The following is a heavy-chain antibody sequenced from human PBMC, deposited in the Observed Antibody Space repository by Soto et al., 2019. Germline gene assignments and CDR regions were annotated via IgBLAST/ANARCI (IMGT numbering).Heavy chain of an antibody. CDR1: GFTYESYA. D-gene: IGHD3-16*02. CDR3: AISTGGFGGLFVVPSDY. V-gene: IGHV3-23*01. CDR2: INSGGTVA. Sequence: EVQLLESGGGLVQPGGSLRLSCAASGFTYESYAMSWVRQAPGKGLEWVSGINSGGTVAHYADSVKGRFAISRDNSKNTLSLEMNSLRDDDTGLYYCAISTGGFGGLFVVPSDYWGQGTLVTVSS. J-gene: IGHJ4*02.